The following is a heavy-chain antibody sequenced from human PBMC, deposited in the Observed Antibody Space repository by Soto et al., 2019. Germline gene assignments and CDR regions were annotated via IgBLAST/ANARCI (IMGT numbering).Heavy chain of an antibody. J-gene: IGHJ4*02. CDR1: GFTFSSYW. CDR2: LSSDGSVI. D-gene: IGHD6-19*01. CDR3: ARGAVAGNFFDQ. V-gene: IGHV3-74*01. Sequence: EVQLVESGGGLVQPGGSLRLSCAASGFTFSSYWMVWVRQAPGTGLVWVSRLSSDGSVINYADSVKGRFTISRDNAKNTLYLQMNSLRAEDTAVYYCARGAVAGNFFDQWGQGTLVTVSS.